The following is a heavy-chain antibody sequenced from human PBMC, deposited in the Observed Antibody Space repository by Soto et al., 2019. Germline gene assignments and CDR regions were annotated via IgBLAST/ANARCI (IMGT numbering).Heavy chain of an antibody. CDR2: ISAYNGNT. V-gene: IGHV1-18*01. CDR3: AREEGLRTVYYYYGMDV. Sequence: ASVKVSCKASGYTFTRYGISWVRQAPGQGLEWMGWISAYNGNTNYAQKLQGRVTMTTDTSTSTAYMELRSLRSDDTAVYYCAREEGLRTVYYYYGMDVWGQGTTVTVSS. CDR1: GYTFTRYG. J-gene: IGHJ6*02.